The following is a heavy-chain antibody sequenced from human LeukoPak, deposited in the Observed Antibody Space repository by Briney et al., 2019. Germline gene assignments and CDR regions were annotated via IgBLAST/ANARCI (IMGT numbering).Heavy chain of an antibody. V-gene: IGHV3-7*01. CDR2: IKQDGSEK. Sequence: GGSLRLSCAASGFTFSSYWMSWVRQAPGKGLEWVANIKQDGSEKYYVDSVKGRFTISRDNAKNSLYLQMNSLRAEDTAVYYCATYSGWSTRGAFDIWGQGTMVTVSS. J-gene: IGHJ3*02. CDR1: GFTFSSYW. CDR3: ATYSGWSTRGAFDI. D-gene: IGHD6-19*01.